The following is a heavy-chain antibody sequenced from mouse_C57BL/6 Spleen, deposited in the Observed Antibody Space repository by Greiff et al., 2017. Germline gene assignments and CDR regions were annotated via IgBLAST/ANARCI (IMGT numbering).Heavy chain of an antibody. J-gene: IGHJ3*01. V-gene: IGHV1-61*01. CDR1: GYTFTSYW. Sequence: QVQLQQPGAELVRPGSSVKLSCKASGYTFTSYWMDWVKQRPGQGLEWIGNIYPSDSATHYNQKFKDKATLTVDKSSSTAYMQLSSLTSEDSAVYYCARRDSRLTFAYWGQGTLVTVSA. D-gene: IGHD1-1*01. CDR2: IYPSDSAT. CDR3: ARRDSRLTFAY.